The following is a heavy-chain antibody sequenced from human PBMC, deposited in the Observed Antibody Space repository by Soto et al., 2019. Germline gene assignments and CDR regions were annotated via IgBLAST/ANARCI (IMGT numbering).Heavy chain of an antibody. J-gene: IGHJ4*02. D-gene: IGHD6-13*01. Sequence: QVQLVQSGAEVKKPGSSVKVSCKASGGTFSSYAISWVRQAPGQGLEWMGGIIPIFGTANYAQKFQGRVTITADESTSTAYMELSSQRSEDTAVYYCARLVFQQQLVIDDYWGQGTLVTVSS. CDR3: ARLVFQQQLVIDDY. CDR1: GGTFSSYA. V-gene: IGHV1-69*01. CDR2: IIPIFGTA.